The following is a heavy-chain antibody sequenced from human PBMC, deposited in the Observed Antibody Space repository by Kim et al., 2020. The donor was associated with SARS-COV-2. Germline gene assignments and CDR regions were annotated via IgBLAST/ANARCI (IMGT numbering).Heavy chain of an antibody. Sequence: GGSLRLSCAASGFTFSSYSMNWVRQAPGKGLEWVSSISSSSYIYYADSVKGRFTISRDNAKNSLYLQMNSLRAEDTAVYYCARDSAFTIFGVVTADYGMDVWGQGTPVTVSS. D-gene: IGHD3-3*01. J-gene: IGHJ6*02. CDR3: ARDSAFTIFGVVTADYGMDV. V-gene: IGHV3-21*01. CDR1: GFTFSSYS. CDR2: ISSSSYI.